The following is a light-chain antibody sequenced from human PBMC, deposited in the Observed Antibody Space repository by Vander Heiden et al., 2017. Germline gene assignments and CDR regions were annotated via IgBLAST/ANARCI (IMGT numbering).Light chain of an antibody. CDR3: QQSDSTPYT. CDR2: AAS. J-gene: IGKJ2*01. Sequence: DIQMTQSPSSLSASVGDRVTITCRASQSISSYLNWYQQKPGKAPKLLIYAASSLQSGVQSRFSGSGSGTDFTLTISSLQPEDFATYDCQQSDSTPYTFGQGTKLEIK. V-gene: IGKV1-39*01. CDR1: QSISSY.